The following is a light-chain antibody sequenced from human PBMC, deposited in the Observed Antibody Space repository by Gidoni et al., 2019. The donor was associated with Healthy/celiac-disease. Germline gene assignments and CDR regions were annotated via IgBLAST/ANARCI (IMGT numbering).Light chain of an antibody. V-gene: IGKV1-9*01. Sequence: DIQLTQSPSFLSASVGDRVTITCRASQGISSYLAWYQQKPGKAPKLLIYAASTLQSGVPSRFSGSGSGTEFTLTISSLQPEDFATYYCQQQATFGPGTKVDIK. J-gene: IGKJ3*01. CDR3: QQQAT. CDR1: QGISSY. CDR2: AAS.